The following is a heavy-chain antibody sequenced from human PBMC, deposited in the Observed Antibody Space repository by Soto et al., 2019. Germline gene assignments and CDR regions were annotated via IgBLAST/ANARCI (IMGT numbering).Heavy chain of an antibody. Sequence: QVQLVQSGAEVKKPGSSVKVACKVSGDTFSNYAINWVRQAPGQGLEWMGAIVPIFSTTNYAQKFQGRVTITADESTITAYMELSRLRSDDTATYYCAREAAAAGTLREDAFDIWGQGTMVTVSS. D-gene: IGHD6-13*01. CDR2: IVPIFSTT. J-gene: IGHJ3*02. V-gene: IGHV1-69*12. CDR3: AREAAAAGTLREDAFDI. CDR1: GDTFSNYA.